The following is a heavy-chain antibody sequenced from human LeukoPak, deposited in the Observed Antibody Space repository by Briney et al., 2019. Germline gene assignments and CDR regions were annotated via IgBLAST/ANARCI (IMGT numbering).Heavy chain of an antibody. V-gene: IGHV3-23*01. J-gene: IGHJ6*03. D-gene: IGHD3-22*01. Sequence: GGSLRLSCAASGFTFSSYSMSWVRQAPGKGLEWVSAISDSSGSTYYADSVKGRFTISRDNSKNTLYLQMNSLRAEDTAVYYCAKAHYYDSSDYYSYYYYYMDVWGKGTTVTISS. CDR2: ISDSSGST. CDR3: AKAHYYDSSDYYSYYYYYMDV. CDR1: GFTFSSYS.